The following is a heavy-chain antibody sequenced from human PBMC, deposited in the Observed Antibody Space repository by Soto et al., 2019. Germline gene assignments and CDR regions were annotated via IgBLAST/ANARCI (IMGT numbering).Heavy chain of an antibody. Sequence: ASVKVXCKASGYTXTGYYMHWVRQAPGQGLEWMGWINPNSGGTNYAQKFQGWVTMTRDTSISTAYMELSRLRSDDTAVYYCARGGDQEDYTWFDPWGQGTLVTVSS. CDR1: GYTXTGYY. CDR2: INPNSGGT. CDR3: ARGGDQEDYTWFDP. V-gene: IGHV1-2*04. J-gene: IGHJ5*02. D-gene: IGHD3-16*01.